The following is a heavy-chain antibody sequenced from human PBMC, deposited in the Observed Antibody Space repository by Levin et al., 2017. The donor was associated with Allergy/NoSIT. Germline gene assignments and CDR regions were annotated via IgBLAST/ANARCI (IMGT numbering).Heavy chain of an antibody. CDR2: ISYDGSNK. Sequence: GESLKISCAASGFTFSSYAMHWVRQAPGKGLEWVAVISYDGSNKYYADSVKGRFTISRDNSKNTLYLQMNSLRAEDTAIYYCARTGYSSSTAEFYFEYWGQGTLVTVSS. CDR1: GFTFSSYA. J-gene: IGHJ4*02. CDR3: ARTGYSSSTAEFYFEY. V-gene: IGHV3-30-3*01. D-gene: IGHD6-13*01.